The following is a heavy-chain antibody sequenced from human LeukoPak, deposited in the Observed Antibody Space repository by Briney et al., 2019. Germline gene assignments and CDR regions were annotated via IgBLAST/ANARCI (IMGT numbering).Heavy chain of an antibody. CDR1: GDSISSSSYY. V-gene: IGHV4-39*07. J-gene: IGHJ4*02. CDR2: IYYSGST. CDR3: AREVLGDWNYRRLYYFDY. D-gene: IGHD1-7*01. Sequence: SETLSLTCTVSGDSISSSSYYWGWIRQPPGKGLEWIGSIYYSGSTYYNPSLKSRVTVSVDTSKNQFSLKLSSVTAADTAVYYCAREVLGDWNYRRLYYFDYWGQGTLVTVSS.